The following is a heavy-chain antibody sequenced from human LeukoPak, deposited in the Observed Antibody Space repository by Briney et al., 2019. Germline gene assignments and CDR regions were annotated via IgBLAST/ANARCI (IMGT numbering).Heavy chain of an antibody. CDR2: IYYSGST. Sequence: NPSETLSLTCTVSGGPISSYYWSWIRQPPGKGLEWIGYIYYSGSTNYNPSLKSRVTISVDTSKNQFSLKLSSVTAVDTAVYYCARNTPGYCSSTSCYGTIDYWGQGTLVTVSS. V-gene: IGHV4-59*08. CDR3: ARNTPGYCSSTSCYGTIDY. J-gene: IGHJ4*02. CDR1: GGPISSYY. D-gene: IGHD2-2*01.